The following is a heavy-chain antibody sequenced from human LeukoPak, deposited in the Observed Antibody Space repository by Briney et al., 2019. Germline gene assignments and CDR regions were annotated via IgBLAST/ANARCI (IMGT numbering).Heavy chain of an antibody. J-gene: IGHJ4*02. CDR2: INHSGST. V-gene: IGHV4-34*01. Sequence: SETLSLTCAVYGGSFSGYYWSWIRQPPGKGLEWIGEINHSGSTNYNPSLKSRVTISVDTSKNQFSLKLSSVTAADTAVYYCATRSRASPLDYWGQGTLVTVSS. CDR3: ATRSRASPLDY. CDR1: GGSFSGYY.